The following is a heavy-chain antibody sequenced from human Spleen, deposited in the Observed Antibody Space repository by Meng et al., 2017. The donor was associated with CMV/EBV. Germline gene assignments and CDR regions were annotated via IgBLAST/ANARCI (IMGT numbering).Heavy chain of an antibody. V-gene: IGHV3-11*01. D-gene: IGHD4-11*01. J-gene: IGHJ4*02. CDR1: GFAFSDDF. CDR3: ARLRLDYNDDFDY. Sequence: GESLKISCAASGFAFSDDFMIWIRQAPGRRPEWVAYISSSGKTTDYADSVKGRFTISRDNAKNSLYLQMNSLRVEDSAVYYCARLRLDYNDDFDYWGQGTLVTVSS. CDR2: ISSSGKTT.